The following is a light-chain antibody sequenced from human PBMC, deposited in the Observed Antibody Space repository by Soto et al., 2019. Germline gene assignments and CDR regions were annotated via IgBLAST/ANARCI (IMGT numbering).Light chain of an antibody. CDR2: DAS. CDR1: QSVSSY. J-gene: IGKJ2*01. CDR3: QQRSNWPPKYT. Sequence: EIVLTQSPATLSLSPGERATLSCRASQSVSSYLAWYQQKPGPAPRLLIYDASNRATVIPARFSGSGSGTDFPLTISSLEPEYFAFYYCQQRSNWPPKYTFGQGTKLEIK. V-gene: IGKV3-11*01.